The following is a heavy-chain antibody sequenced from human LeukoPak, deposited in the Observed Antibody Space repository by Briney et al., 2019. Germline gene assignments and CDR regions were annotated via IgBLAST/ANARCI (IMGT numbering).Heavy chain of an antibody. CDR2: VNSDGSGT. D-gene: IGHD5-12*01. CDR3: ARESKYSGYPFDY. CDR1: GFTFSSYW. Sequence: KPGGSLRLSCAASGFTFSSYWMHWVRQAPGKGLVWVSRVNSDGSGTTYADSVKGRFTISRDNAKNTLYLQMNSLRAEDTAVYYCARESKYSGYPFDYWGQGTLVTVSS. J-gene: IGHJ4*02. V-gene: IGHV3-74*01.